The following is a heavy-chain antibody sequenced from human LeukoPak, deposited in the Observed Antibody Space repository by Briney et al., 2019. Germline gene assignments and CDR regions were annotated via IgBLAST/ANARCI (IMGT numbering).Heavy chain of an antibody. CDR1: GGSISSSSYY. CDR3: ARDLRDFDY. CDR2: IYYSGST. V-gene: IGHV4-39*07. D-gene: IGHD3-10*01. J-gene: IGHJ4*02. Sequence: SETLSLTCTVSGGSISSSSYYWGWIRQPPGKGLEWIGSIYYSGSTYYNPSLKSRVTISVDTPKNQFSLKLSSVTAADTAVYYCARDLRDFDYWGQGTLVTVST.